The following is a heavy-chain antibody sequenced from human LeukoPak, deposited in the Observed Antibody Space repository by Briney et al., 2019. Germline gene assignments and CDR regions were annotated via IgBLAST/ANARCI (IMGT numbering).Heavy chain of an antibody. V-gene: IGHV4-34*01. D-gene: IGHD4-23*01. CDR1: GGSFSGYY. J-gene: IGHJ4*02. Sequence: PSETLSLTCAVYGGSFSGYYWSWIRQPPGKGLEWIGEINHSGSTNYNPSLKSRVTISVDTSKNQFSLKLSSVTAADTAVCYCARSGYGGNRPEAYWGQGTLVTVSS. CDR2: INHSGST. CDR3: ARSGYGGNRPEAY.